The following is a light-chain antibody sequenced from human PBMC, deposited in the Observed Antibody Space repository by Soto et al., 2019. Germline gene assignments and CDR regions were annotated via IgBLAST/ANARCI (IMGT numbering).Light chain of an antibody. Sequence: QSVLTQPASVSGSPGQSITISCTGTSSDVGGYNYVSWYQQLPGKAPKLVIYDVSSRPSGVSNHFSGSKSGNTASLTISGLQAEDEADYYCSSYTSSSTLVFGTGTKVTVL. J-gene: IGLJ1*01. CDR2: DVS. V-gene: IGLV2-14*03. CDR3: SSYTSSSTLV. CDR1: SSDVGGYNY.